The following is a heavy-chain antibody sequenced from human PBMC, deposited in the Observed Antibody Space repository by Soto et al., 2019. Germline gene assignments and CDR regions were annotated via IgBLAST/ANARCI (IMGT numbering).Heavy chain of an antibody. CDR2: VDQDGSAK. Sequence: GGSLRLSCAASGFAFNRYYMSWVRQAPGKGLEWVATVDQDGSAKYYVDSVKGRFTISRDNAKNSLYVQMNSLRGEDTAVYYCARYRAYDSIYYCSSDRLDYWGQGTLVTVSS. CDR1: GFAFNRYY. D-gene: IGHD3-22*01. J-gene: IGHJ4*02. V-gene: IGHV3-7*01. CDR3: ARYRAYDSIYYCSSDRLDY.